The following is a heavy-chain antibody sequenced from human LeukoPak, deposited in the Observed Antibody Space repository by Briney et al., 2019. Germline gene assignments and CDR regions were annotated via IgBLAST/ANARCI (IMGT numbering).Heavy chain of an antibody. V-gene: IGHV1-2*02. CDR2: INPKSGGR. Sequence: ASVKVSCKASGYTFTDYYMHWVRQAPGQGLEWMGWINPKSGGRSYAQRFQGRVTMTRDASISTAYMELSRLRSDDTAVYYCATGERLVPAAMWFDYWGQGTLVTVSS. D-gene: IGHD2-2*01. CDR1: GYTFTDYY. CDR3: ATGERLVPAAMWFDY. J-gene: IGHJ4*02.